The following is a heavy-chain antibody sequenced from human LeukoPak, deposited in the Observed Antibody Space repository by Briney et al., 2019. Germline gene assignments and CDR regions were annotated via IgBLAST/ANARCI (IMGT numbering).Heavy chain of an antibody. V-gene: IGHV1-18*01. CDR1: GYTFTSYG. D-gene: IGHD3-10*01. CDR3: ARDIPTTYYYGSGIFESFDY. Sequence: GASVKVSCKASGYTFTSYGISWVRQAPGQGLEWMGWISAYNGNTNYAQKLQGRVTMTTDTSTSTAYMELRSLRSDDTAVYYCARDIPTTYYYGSGIFESFDYWGQEPLVTVSS. J-gene: IGHJ4*02. CDR2: ISAYNGNT.